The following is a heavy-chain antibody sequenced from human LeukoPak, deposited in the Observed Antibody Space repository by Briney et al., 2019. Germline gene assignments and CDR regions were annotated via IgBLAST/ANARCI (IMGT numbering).Heavy chain of an antibody. CDR1: GFTFSGSD. V-gene: IGHV3-23*01. CDR3: ATISEPTRAFDI. J-gene: IGHJ3*02. Sequence: GGSLRLSCAASGFTFSGSDMVWVRQAPGKGLEWVSAISGSGRSSYYADSVKGRSTFSRDNSKNTLYLQMNSLRAEDTAVYYCATISEPTRAFDIWGQGTMVTVSS. CDR2: ISGSGRSS. D-gene: IGHD3-9*01.